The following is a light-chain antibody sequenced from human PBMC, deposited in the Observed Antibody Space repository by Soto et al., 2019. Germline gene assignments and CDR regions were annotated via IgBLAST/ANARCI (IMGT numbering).Light chain of an antibody. CDR2: AAS. CDR1: QGISSH. J-gene: IGKJ1*01. Sequence: IQLNHSPSSLSASLGDRVTITCRASQGISSHLAWYQQKPGKAPKLLIYAASTLQSGVPSRFSGSGSGTEFTLTISSLQPDDFATYYCQQYNSYSVTFGQGTKVDIK. CDR3: QQYNSYSVT. V-gene: IGKV1-9*01.